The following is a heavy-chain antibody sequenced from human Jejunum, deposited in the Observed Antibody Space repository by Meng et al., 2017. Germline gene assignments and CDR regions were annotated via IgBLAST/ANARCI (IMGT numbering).Heavy chain of an antibody. CDR1: GGIFSTFA. CDR2: IIPLYGTT. Sequence: QVQLVQAGAEVKKPGSSVTVSCKASGGIFSTFAFNWVRQAPGQGLEWMGVIIPLYGTTKYAQQFQGRVTITADESTTTVYMEVGSLTSEDTAVYYCAKSITASYNWFDPWGQGALVTVSS. D-gene: IGHD1-14*01. CDR3: AKSITASYNWFDP. J-gene: IGHJ5*02. V-gene: IGHV1-69*01.